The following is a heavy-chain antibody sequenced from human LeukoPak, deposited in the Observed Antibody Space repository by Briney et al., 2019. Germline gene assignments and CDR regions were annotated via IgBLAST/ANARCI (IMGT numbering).Heavy chain of an antibody. V-gene: IGHV4-30-4*01. CDR2: IYYSGST. J-gene: IGHJ4*02. CDR1: GGSISSGDYY. CDR3: ARLRIAVGGFDY. Sequence: PSETLSLTCTVSGGSISSGDYYWTWIRQPPGKGLEWIGYIYYSGSTYYNPSLKSRVTISIDTSKNQFSLKLSSVTAADTAVYYCARLRIAVGGFDYLGQGTLLTVSS. D-gene: IGHD6-19*01.